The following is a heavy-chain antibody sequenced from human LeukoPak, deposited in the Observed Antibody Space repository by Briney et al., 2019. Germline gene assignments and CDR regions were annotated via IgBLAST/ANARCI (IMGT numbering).Heavy chain of an antibody. D-gene: IGHD3-10*01. CDR3: ARDSLWFGELNNY. J-gene: IGHJ4*02. CDR1: GFTFSSYS. Sequence: GGSLRLSCAASGFTFSSYSMNWVRQAPGKGLEWVSSISSSSSYIYYADSVKGRFTISRDNAKNSLYLQMNSLRAEDTAVYYCARDSLWFGELNNYWGQGTLVTVSS. V-gene: IGHV3-21*01. CDR2: ISSSSSYI.